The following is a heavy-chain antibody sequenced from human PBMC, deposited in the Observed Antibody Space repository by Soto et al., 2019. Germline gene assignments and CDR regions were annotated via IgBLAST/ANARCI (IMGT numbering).Heavy chain of an antibody. CDR1: GFTFSSYW. CDR2: IKSDGSST. Sequence: EVQLVESGGGLVQPGGSLRLSCAASGFTFSSYWMHWVRQAPGKGLVWVSRIKSDGSSTSYADSVKGRFTISRDNAKNTLYLKMNSLRAEDTAVYYCASGRPGSFTSCNSCYGMAVWGHGTTVTVS. D-gene: IGHD2-2*02. V-gene: IGHV3-74*01. CDR3: ASGRPGSFTSCNSCYGMAV. J-gene: IGHJ6*02.